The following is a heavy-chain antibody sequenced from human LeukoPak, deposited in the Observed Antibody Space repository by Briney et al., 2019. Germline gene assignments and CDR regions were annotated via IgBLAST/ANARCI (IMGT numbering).Heavy chain of an antibody. CDR3: ARDLRYSYGDNYYYYGMDV. Sequence: ASVKVSCKASGYTFTSYGISWVRQAPGQGLEWMGWISAYNGNTNYAQKLRGRVTMTTDTSTSTAYMELRSLRSDGTAVYYCARDLRYSYGDNYYYYGMDVWGQGTTVTVSS. V-gene: IGHV1-18*01. CDR1: GYTFTSYG. D-gene: IGHD5-18*01. J-gene: IGHJ6*02. CDR2: ISAYNGNT.